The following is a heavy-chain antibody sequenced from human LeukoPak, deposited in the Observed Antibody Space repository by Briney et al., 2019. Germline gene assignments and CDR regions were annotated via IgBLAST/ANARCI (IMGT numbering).Heavy chain of an antibody. Sequence: PSETLSLTCTVSGGPISSYYWSWIRQPPGKGLEWIGYIYYSGSTNYNPSLKSRVTISVDTSKNQFSLKLSSVTAADTAVYYCARGPTHGWFDPWGQGTLVTVSS. V-gene: IGHV4-59*01. J-gene: IGHJ5*02. CDR2: IYYSGST. CDR1: GGPISSYY. CDR3: ARGPTHGWFDP.